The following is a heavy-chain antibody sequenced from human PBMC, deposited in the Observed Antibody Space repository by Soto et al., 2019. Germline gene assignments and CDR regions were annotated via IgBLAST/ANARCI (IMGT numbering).Heavy chain of an antibody. CDR3: ARSYSSSPVTYYFDY. CDR2: IYYSGST. D-gene: IGHD6-6*01. CDR1: GGAISSYY. V-gene: IGHV4-59*01. J-gene: IGHJ4*02. Sequence: SETLSLTCTVSGGAISSYYWSWIRQPPGKGLEWIGYIYYSGSTNYNPSLKSRVTISVDTSKNQFSLKLSSVTAADTAVYYCARSYSSSPVTYYFDYWGQGTLVTVSS.